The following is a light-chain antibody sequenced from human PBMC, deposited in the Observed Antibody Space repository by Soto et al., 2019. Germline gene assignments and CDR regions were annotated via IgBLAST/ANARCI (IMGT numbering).Light chain of an antibody. CDR2: GAS. V-gene: IGKV3-15*01. CDR3: HRYNNWPAIT. J-gene: IGKJ5*01. Sequence: EIVMTQSPATLSVSPGERATLSCRASQSVSSNLAWYQQKPGQAPRLLIYGASTRATGIPARFSGSGAVTEFALTINSLQSEDFAVYYCHRYNNWPAITSGQGTRLDIK. CDR1: QSVSSN.